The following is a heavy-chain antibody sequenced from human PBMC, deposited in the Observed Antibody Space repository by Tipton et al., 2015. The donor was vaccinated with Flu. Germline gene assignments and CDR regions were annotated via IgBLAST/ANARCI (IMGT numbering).Heavy chain of an antibody. D-gene: IGHD4-23*01. Sequence: QLVQSGAEVKKPGASVKVSCKASGYGFTSYSMHWVRKGPGQGLEWMGTINPRDGSTSPAQKFQGRVTMTRDTPTSTVYMELNSLRSEDTAIYYCAREGSAGGNFDSWGQGILVTVSS. CDR1: GYGFTSYS. CDR3: AREGSAGGNFDS. CDR2: INPRDGST. J-gene: IGHJ5*01. V-gene: IGHV1-46*01.